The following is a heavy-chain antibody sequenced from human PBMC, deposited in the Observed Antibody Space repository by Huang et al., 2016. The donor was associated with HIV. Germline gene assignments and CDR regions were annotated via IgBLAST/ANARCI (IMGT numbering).Heavy chain of an antibody. Sequence: QESGPGLVGPSETLSLTCAVSGDSITSNTFYWGWIRRPPGKGLEWIGSIYYSGTTYYNPALKRRARIAVDASKNRIFLHLRSVTAADTGVYYCARTGVAVSDDPEYFQHWGQGALVT. CDR2: IYYSGTT. CDR3: ARTGVAVSDDPEYFQH. V-gene: IGHV4-39*02. D-gene: IGHD3-3*01. J-gene: IGHJ1*01. CDR1: GDSITSNTFY.